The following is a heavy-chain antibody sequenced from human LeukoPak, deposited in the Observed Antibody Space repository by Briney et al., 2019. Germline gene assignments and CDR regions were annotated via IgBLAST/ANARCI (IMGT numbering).Heavy chain of an antibody. CDR3: AKSDSSGYYYSTLGDY. CDR2: ISGSGGST. D-gene: IGHD3-22*01. J-gene: IGHJ4*02. V-gene: IGHV3-23*01. CDR1: GFTFSSYA. Sequence: PGGSLRLSCAASGFTFSSYAMSWVRQAPGKGLEWVSAISGSGGSTYYADSVKGRVTISRDSSKNTLYLQMNSLRAEDTAVYYCAKSDSSGYYYSTLGDYWGQGTLVTVSS.